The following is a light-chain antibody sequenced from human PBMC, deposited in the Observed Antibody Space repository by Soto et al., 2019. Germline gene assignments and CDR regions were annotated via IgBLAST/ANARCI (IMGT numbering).Light chain of an antibody. CDR1: QSVSSSY. Sequence: EIVLTHSPGTLSLSPGERATLSCRASQSVSSSYLAWYQQKPGQAPRLLIYGASSRATGIPDRFSGSGSGTDFTLTISRLEPEDFAVYYCQHYGSSSWTFGQGTKVEVK. V-gene: IGKV3-20*01. CDR2: GAS. CDR3: QHYGSSSWT. J-gene: IGKJ1*01.